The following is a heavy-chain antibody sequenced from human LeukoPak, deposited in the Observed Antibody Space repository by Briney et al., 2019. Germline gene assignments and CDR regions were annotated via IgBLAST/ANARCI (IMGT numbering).Heavy chain of an antibody. Sequence: GESLKISCKASGYNFFTYWIGWVRQLPGKGLEWMAIIYPDDSQTRYSPSFEGQVTISADKSINTAYLRWSSLKASDTAIYYCARQFSEFWGQGTLVTVSS. CDR3: ARQFSEF. CDR1: GYNFFTYW. D-gene: IGHD3-10*01. CDR2: IYPDDSQT. J-gene: IGHJ4*02. V-gene: IGHV5-51*01.